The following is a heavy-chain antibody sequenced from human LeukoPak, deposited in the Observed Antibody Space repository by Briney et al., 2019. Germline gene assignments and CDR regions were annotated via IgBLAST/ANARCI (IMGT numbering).Heavy chain of an antibody. V-gene: IGHV1-2*06. Sequence: ASVKVSCKASGYTFTGYYMHWVRQAPGQGLEWMGRINPNSGGTNYAQKFQGRVTMTRDTSISTAYMELSRLRSDDMAVYYCASSNIAVAGRFDYWGQGTLVTVSS. CDR2: INPNSGGT. CDR3: ASSNIAVAGRFDY. D-gene: IGHD6-19*01. CDR1: GYTFTGYY. J-gene: IGHJ4*02.